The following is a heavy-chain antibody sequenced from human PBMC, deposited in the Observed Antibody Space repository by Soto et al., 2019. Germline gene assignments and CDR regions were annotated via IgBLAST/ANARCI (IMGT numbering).Heavy chain of an antibody. CDR3: ARVMTTVTPLDY. J-gene: IGHJ4*02. CDR2: IYHSGST. D-gene: IGHD4-4*01. Sequence: QLQLQESGSGLVKPSQTLSLTCAVSGGSISSGGYSWSWIRQPPGKGLEWVGYIYHSGSTYYNPSLNSRVTTSVDRSTNLFSLKLSSVTAADTAVYYCARVMTTVTPLDYWGQATLVTVSS. V-gene: IGHV4-30-2*01. CDR1: GGSISSGGYS.